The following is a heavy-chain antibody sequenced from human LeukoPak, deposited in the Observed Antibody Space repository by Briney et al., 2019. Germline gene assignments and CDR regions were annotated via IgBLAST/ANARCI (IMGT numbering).Heavy chain of an antibody. D-gene: IGHD1-26*01. CDR3: AKRGSGSYRGHFDY. J-gene: IGHJ4*02. V-gene: IGHV3-23*01. CDR1: GFSVSSYA. CDR2: ISGSGVST. Sequence: GGSLRLSCAASGFSVSSYATTWVRQAPGKGLEWVSTISGSGVSTYYADSVKGRFTISRDNSKNTLYLQMNSLRAEDTAVYHCAKRGSGSYRGHFDYWGQGTLVTVSS.